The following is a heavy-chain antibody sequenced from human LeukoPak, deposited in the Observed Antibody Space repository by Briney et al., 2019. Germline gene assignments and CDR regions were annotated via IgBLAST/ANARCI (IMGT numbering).Heavy chain of an antibody. V-gene: IGHV3-53*01. J-gene: IGHJ4*02. CDR2: IYSDDST. Sequence: GGSLRLSCVASGFTVSGVYMSWVRQAPGQGLDWVSVIYSDDSTYYADSVKGRFTISRDNSKNTLNLQMNSLRAEDTAVYYCASRPRDAAALDYWGQGTLVTVSS. D-gene: IGHD6-13*01. CDR3: ASRPRDAAALDY. CDR1: GFTVSGVY.